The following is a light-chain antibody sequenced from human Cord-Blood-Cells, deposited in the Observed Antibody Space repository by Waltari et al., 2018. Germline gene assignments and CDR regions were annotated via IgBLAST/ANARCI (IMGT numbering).Light chain of an antibody. CDR3: CSYAGSSTVV. J-gene: IGLJ2*01. CDR1: SSDVGCYKL. CDR2: EGS. Sequence: QSALTQPASVSGSPGQSITISCTGTSSDVGCYKLVSWYQQHPGKAPKLMIYEGSKRPSGVSNRFSGSKSGNTASLTISGLQAEDEADYYCCSYAGSSTVVFGGGTKLTVL. V-gene: IGLV2-23*01.